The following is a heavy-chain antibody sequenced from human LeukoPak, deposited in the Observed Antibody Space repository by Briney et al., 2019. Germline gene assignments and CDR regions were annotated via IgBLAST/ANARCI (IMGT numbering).Heavy chain of an antibody. CDR2: ISSGGTGTYYA. D-gene: IGHD2-15*01. CDR3: APRALLGYCSGHSCYSGAFAI. Sequence: GGSLRLSCAASGFNFSSYAMSWVRQAPGKGLEWVSAISSGGTGTYYAYYADSVKGLFTISRDNSKNTLYLQMNSLRAEHTAVYYCAPRALLGYCSGHSCYSGAFAIWGQGTMVTVPS. CDR1: GFNFSSYA. J-gene: IGHJ3*02. V-gene: IGHV3-23*01.